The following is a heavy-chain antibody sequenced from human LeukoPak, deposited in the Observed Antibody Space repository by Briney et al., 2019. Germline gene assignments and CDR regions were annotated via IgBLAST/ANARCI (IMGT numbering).Heavy chain of an antibody. V-gene: IGHV1-2*02. J-gene: IGHJ5*02. CDR2: INPNSGGT. CDR1: GYTFTGYY. Sequence: AAVTVSCKASGYTFTGYYMHWVRQAPAQGLEWMGWINPNSGGTNKTQKFKGRVTLTRQMSIRTAYVEAGKLGADDTAMYYCARDWDYCDSSGYYPWGQGTLVTASS. D-gene: IGHD3-22*01. CDR3: ARDWDYCDSSGYYP.